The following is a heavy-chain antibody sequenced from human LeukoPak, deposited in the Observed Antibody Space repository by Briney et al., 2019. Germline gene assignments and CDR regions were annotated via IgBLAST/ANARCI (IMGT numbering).Heavy chain of an antibody. CDR1: GFTFSRYA. CDR2: ISSNGGST. V-gene: IGHV3-64D*06. D-gene: IGHD3-10*01. J-gene: IGHJ4*02. CDR3: VKDGSGSYYTYYFDY. Sequence: PGGSLRLSCSASGFTFSRYAMHWVRQAPGKGLEYVSAISSNGGSTYYADSVKGRFTISGDNSKNTLYLQMSSLRAEDTAVYYCVKDGSGSYYTYYFDYWGQGTLVTVSS.